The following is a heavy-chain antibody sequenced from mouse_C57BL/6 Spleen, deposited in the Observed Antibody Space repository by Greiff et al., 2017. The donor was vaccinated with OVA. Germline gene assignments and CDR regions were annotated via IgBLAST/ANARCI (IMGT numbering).Heavy chain of an antibody. CDR1: GFTFSDYG. J-gene: IGHJ4*01. D-gene: IGHD2-2*01. V-gene: IGHV5-17*01. CDR3: ASKGKIHGFAMDY. CDR2: ISSGSSPI. Sequence: EVQLVESGGGLVKPGGSLKLSCAASGFTFSDYGMHWVRQAPEKGLEWVAYISSGSSPIYYADTVKGRFTISRDNAKNTLFLQMTSLRSEDTAMYYCASKGKIHGFAMDYWGQGTSVTVSS.